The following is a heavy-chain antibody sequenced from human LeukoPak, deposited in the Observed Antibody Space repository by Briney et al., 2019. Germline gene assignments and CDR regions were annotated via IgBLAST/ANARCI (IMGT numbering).Heavy chain of an antibody. CDR1: GYTFTSYG. J-gene: IGHJ4*02. CDR2: ISTYNGNT. D-gene: IGHD6-13*01. CDR3: ARDERAAAGGNEYYFDY. V-gene: IGHV1-18*01. Sequence: ASVKVSCKASGYTFTSYGISWVRQAPGQGLEWMGWISTYNGNTNYAQKVQGRVTLTTDTSTSTAYMELRSLRSDGTAVYYCARDERAAAGGNEYYFDYWGQGTLVTVSS.